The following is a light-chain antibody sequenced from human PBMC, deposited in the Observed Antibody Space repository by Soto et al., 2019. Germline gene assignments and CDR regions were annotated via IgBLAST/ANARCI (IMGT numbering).Light chain of an antibody. V-gene: IGKV3-20*01. J-gene: IGKJ1*01. CDR3: HQYGSSSWT. CDR1: QSVSSY. CDR2: DAS. Sequence: EIVMTQSPATLAVSPVERSTLSCRASQSVSSYLAWYQQKPGQAPRLLIYDASSRATGIPDRFSGSGSGTDFTLTISRLEPEDFAVYYCHQYGSSSWTFGQGTKVDI.